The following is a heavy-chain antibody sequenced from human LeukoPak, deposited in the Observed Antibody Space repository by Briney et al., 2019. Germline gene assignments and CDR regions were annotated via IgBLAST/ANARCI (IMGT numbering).Heavy chain of an antibody. CDR2: ISSSSSYI. V-gene: IGHV3-21*01. Sequence: GGSLRLSCAASGFTFSSYSMNWVRQAPGKGLEWVSYISSSSSYIYYADSVKGRFTISRDNAKNSLYLQMNSLRVENTAVYYCAREEAAGSVDYWGQGPLVTVSS. CDR1: GFTFSSYS. J-gene: IGHJ4*02. D-gene: IGHD6-13*01. CDR3: AREEAAGSVDY.